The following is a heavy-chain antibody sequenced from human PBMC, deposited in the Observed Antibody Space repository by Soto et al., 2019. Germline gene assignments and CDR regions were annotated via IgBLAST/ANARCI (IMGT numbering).Heavy chain of an antibody. CDR2: IYSSGTT. V-gene: IGHV4-59*01. Sequence: TSETLSLTCTVSGGSINSYYWSWIRQPPGRGLEWIGYIYSSGTTNYNPSLKSRVTISVDTSKNQFSLKLSSVTAADTAVYFCARPLRVGGYYAMDVWGQGTTVTV. CDR3: ARPLRVGGYYAMDV. CDR1: GGSINSYY. D-gene: IGHD2-15*01. J-gene: IGHJ6*02.